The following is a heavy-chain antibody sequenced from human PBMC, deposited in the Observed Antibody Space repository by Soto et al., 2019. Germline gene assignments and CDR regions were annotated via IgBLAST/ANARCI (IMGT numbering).Heavy chain of an antibody. CDR2: IYHTGRT. CDR1: NASISSSNW. V-gene: IGHV4-4*02. Sequence: QVQLQESGPSLGKPWGTLSLTCVITNASISSSNWWSWVRQAPGKGLEWIGEIYHTGRTNYAPSLKSRVTMSIDKSNNRFSLRLTSLTAADTAVYYCVRDEAHYDILTGSSLGRAFDIWGQGTMVTVSS. D-gene: IGHD3-9*01. CDR3: VRDEAHYDILTGSSLGRAFDI. J-gene: IGHJ3*02.